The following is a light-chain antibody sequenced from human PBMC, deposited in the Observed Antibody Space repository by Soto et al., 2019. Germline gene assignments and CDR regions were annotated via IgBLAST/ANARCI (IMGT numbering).Light chain of an antibody. CDR1: QSVSSY. Sequence: EIVFTQSPTTPSLSPGERATPSCRASQSVSSYLAWYQQKPGQAPRLLIYDASNRATGIPARFSGSGSGTDFTLTISSLEPEDFAVYYCQQRSNWITFGQGTRLENK. V-gene: IGKV3-11*01. J-gene: IGKJ5*01. CDR3: QQRSNWIT. CDR2: DAS.